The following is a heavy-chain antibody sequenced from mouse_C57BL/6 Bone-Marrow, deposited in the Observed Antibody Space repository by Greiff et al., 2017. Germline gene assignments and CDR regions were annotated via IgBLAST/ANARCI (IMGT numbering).Heavy chain of an antibody. CDR1: GYTFTSSG. CDR2: IYPRSGNT. CDR3: ANLDSSVHFGY. J-gene: IGHJ2*01. Sequence: VQGVESGAELARPGASVKLSCKASGYTFTSSGISWVKQRTGQGLEWIGEIYPRSGNTYYNEKFKGKATLTADKSSSTAYMELRSLTSEDSAVYFCANLDSSVHFGYWGQGTTLTVSS. V-gene: IGHV1-81*01. D-gene: IGHD3-2*02.